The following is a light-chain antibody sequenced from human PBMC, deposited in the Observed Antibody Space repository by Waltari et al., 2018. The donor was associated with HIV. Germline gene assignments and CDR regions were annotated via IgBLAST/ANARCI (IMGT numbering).Light chain of an antibody. V-gene: IGLV2-14*01. CDR2: EVS. CDR3: SSYTSSSTLV. J-gene: IGLJ1*01. Sequence: QSALTQPASVSGSPGQSITIPCTGTRRDVGGYNYVSWFQQHPGKAPQLMIYEVSNRPSGVSNRFSGSKSGNTASLTISGLQAEDEADYYCSSYTSSSTLVFGTGTKVTVL. CDR1: RRDVGGYNY.